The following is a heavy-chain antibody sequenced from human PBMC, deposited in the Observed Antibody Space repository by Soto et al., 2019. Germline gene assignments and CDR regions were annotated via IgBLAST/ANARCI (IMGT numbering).Heavy chain of an antibody. Sequence: SETLSLICAVSGGSISSGGYSWSWIRQPPGKGLEWIGYIYHSGSTYYNPSLKSRVTISVDRSKNQFSLKLSSVTAADTAVYYCARETSRGYSLVRRGWFDPWGQGTLVTVSS. CDR1: GGSISSGGYS. V-gene: IGHV4-30-2*01. CDR3: ARETSRGYSLVRRGWFDP. J-gene: IGHJ5*02. D-gene: IGHD5-18*01. CDR2: IYHSGST.